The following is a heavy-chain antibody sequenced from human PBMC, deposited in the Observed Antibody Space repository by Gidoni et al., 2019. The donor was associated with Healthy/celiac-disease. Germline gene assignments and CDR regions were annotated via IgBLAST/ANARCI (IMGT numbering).Heavy chain of an antibody. CDR1: GFPFSSYA. V-gene: IGHV3-30-3*01. CDR3: ASWRWYSSGWPDAFDI. D-gene: IGHD6-19*01. J-gene: IGHJ3*02. CDR2: ISYDGSNK. Sequence: QVQLVESGGGVVQPGRSLRLSCAASGFPFSSYAMHWVRQAPGKGLEWVAVISYDGSNKYYADSVKGRFTISRDNSKNTLYLQMNSLRAEDTAVYYCASWRWYSSGWPDAFDIWGQGTMVTVSS.